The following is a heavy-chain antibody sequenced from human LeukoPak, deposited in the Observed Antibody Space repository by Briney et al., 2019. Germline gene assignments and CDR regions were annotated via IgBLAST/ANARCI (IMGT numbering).Heavy chain of an antibody. V-gene: IGHV3-48*03. CDR2: ISSSGSTI. J-gene: IGHJ4*02. Sequence: GGSLRPSCAASGFTFSSYEMNWVRQAPGKGLEWVSYISSSGSTIYYADSVKGRFTISRDNAKNSLYLQMNSLRAEDTAVYYCARDDAPVSAWDYWGQGTLVTVSS. D-gene: IGHD3-16*01. CDR1: GFTFSSYE. CDR3: ARDDAPVSAWDY.